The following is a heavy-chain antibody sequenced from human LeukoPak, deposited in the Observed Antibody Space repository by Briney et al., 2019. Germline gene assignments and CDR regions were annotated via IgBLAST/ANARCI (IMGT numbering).Heavy chain of an antibody. D-gene: IGHD3-10*01. V-gene: IGHV3-13*01. J-gene: IGHJ3*02. CDR2: IGTAGKT. CDR1: GFTFSNHG. CDR3: AREGFGEFADI. Sequence: GGSLRLSCAASGFTFSNHGMHWVRQATGKGLEWVSAIGTAGKTYYADSVKGRFTISRENAKNSLYLQLNSLRAGDTAVYYCAREGFGEFADIWGQGTMVTVSS.